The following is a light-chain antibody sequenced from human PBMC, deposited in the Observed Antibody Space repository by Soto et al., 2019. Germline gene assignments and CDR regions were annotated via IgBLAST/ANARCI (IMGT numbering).Light chain of an antibody. V-gene: IGLV2-14*01. CDR3: SSYTSGSTVV. CDR2: DVT. CDR1: SSDVGGYTY. J-gene: IGLJ2*01. Sequence: QSVLTQPASVSGSPGQSITISCAGTSSDVGGYTYVSWYQQHPGKAPKLMIYDVTYRPSGVSDRFSGSKSGNTASLSISGLQAEDEADYYRSSYTSGSTVVFGGGTQLTVL.